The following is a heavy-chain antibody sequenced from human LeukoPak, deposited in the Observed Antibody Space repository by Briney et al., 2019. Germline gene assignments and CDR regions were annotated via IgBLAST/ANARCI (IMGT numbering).Heavy chain of an antibody. J-gene: IGHJ6*03. CDR1: GYSLSSGYS. CDR3: ARARPPRYYYYYMDV. D-gene: IGHD6-6*01. Sequence: PSETLTLTCAVSGYSLSSGYSWGWIRQPPGKGLEWIGSIYQSGTTYYNPSLKSRVTISVDTSKNQFSLKLSSVTAADTAVYYCARARPPRYYYYYMDVWGKGTTVTVSS. CDR2: IYQSGTT. V-gene: IGHV4-38-2*01.